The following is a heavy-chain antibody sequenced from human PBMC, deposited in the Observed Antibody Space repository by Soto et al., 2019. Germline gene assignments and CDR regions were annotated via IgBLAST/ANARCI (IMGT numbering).Heavy chain of an antibody. CDR1: GYTFSSYG. D-gene: IGHD1-20*01. Sequence: QVQLVQSGPEVKKPGASVQVSCKASGYTFSSYGVSWVRQAPGQGLEWMGWISASNGKRKYAQKFNGRVTMTTDTSTSTAYMEVRSLRSDDTAIYYCAKERSNSSYNWLDPWGQGTLVTVSS. J-gene: IGHJ5*02. V-gene: IGHV1-18*01. CDR2: ISASNGKR. CDR3: AKERSNSSYNWLDP.